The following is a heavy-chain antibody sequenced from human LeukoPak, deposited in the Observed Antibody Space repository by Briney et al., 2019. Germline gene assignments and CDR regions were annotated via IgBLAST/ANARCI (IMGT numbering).Heavy chain of an antibody. CDR3: ATEKDLLLDS. D-gene: IGHD1-26*01. CDR1: GGTLSSYA. V-gene: IGHV1-69*06. CDR2: TIPIFGTA. Sequence: ASVKVSCKASGGTLSSYAISWVRQAPGQGLEWMGGTIPIFGTANYAQKFQGRVTMTEDTSTDTAYLELSGLRSEDTAVYFCATEKDLLLDSWGQGTPVTVSS. J-gene: IGHJ5*01.